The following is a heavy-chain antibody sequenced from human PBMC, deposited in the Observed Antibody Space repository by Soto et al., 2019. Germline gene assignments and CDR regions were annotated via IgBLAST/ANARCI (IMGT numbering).Heavy chain of an antibody. D-gene: IGHD1-26*01. CDR3: AKRAWGYFYFDY. CDR2: ISGSGGST. J-gene: IGHJ4*02. V-gene: IGHV3-23*01. CDR1: GFTFSSYA. Sequence: EVQLLESGGGLVQPGGSLRLSCAASGFTFSSYAMSWVRQAPGKGLEWVLVISGSGGSTYYADSVKGRFTISRDNSKNTLYLQMNSLRAEDTAVYYCAKRAWGYFYFDYWGQGTLVTVSS.